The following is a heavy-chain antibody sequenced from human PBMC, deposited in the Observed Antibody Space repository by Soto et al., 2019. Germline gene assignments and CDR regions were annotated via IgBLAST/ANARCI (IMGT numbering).Heavy chain of an antibody. CDR2: INHSGST. CDR1: GLTFSNAW. V-gene: IGHV4-34*01. CDR3: ARALGTVKVVVPGWFPKTPQRPQEFDY. Sequence: GSLRLSCAVSGLTFSNAWMNWVRQAPGKGLEWIGEINHSGSTNYNPSLKSRVTISVDTSKNQFSLKLSSVTAADTAVYYCARALGTVKVVVPGWFPKTPQRPQEFDYWGQGTLVTVSS. J-gene: IGHJ4*02. D-gene: IGHD2-2*01.